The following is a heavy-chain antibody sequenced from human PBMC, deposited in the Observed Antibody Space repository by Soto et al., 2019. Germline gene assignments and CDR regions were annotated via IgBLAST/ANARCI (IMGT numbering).Heavy chain of an antibody. Sequence: PGGSLRLSCAASGFTFSSYAMSWVRQAPGKGLEWVSAISGSGGSTYYADSVKGRFTISRDNSKNTLYLQMNSLRAEDTAVYYCAKDGEYSSALDPFDYWGQGTLVTVSS. J-gene: IGHJ4*02. CDR1: GFTFSSYA. D-gene: IGHD6-19*01. V-gene: IGHV3-23*01. CDR3: AKDGEYSSALDPFDY. CDR2: ISGSGGST.